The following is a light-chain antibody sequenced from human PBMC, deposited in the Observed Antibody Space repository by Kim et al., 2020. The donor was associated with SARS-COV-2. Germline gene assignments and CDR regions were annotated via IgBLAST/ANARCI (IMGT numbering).Light chain of an antibody. CDR1: TLEDKY. J-gene: IGLJ1*01. CDR3: QVWDATTHV. Sequence: SYELTQPPSVSVSPGQTASIPCSGDTLEDKYANWYQQRPVQSPELVIYQDNRRPSGIPERFSGSNSGNTATLTLSGPQAMDEGDYYCQVWDATTHVFGAGTKVAVL. CDR2: QDN. V-gene: IGLV3-1*01.